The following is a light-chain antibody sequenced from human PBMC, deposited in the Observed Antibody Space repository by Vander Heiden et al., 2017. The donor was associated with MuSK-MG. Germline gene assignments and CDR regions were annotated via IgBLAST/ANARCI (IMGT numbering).Light chain of an antibody. Sequence: EIVLTQSPGTLSLSPGERATLSCRASQSVSSTYLAWYQQKPGQAPRLLIYGASIRATGIPDRFSGSGSGTDFTLTISRLEPEDFALYYCQQYADSWRLTFGGGTKVEIK. V-gene: IGKV3-20*01. J-gene: IGKJ4*01. CDR3: QQYADSWRLT. CDR1: QSVSSTY. CDR2: GAS.